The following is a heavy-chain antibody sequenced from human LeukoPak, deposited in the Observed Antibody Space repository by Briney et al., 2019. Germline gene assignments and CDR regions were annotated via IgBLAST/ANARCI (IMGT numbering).Heavy chain of an antibody. Sequence: GGSLRLSCAVSGFTFSNYAMHWVRQAPGKGLEWVTVISYDGSNKYYADSVKGRFTISRDNSKNTLFLQMNSLRAADTAVYYCAKSRSGSTSCYNYWGQGTLVTVSS. V-gene: IGHV3-30-3*02. CDR1: GFTFSNYA. D-gene: IGHD2-2*02. J-gene: IGHJ4*02. CDR2: ISYDGSNK. CDR3: AKSRSGSTSCYNY.